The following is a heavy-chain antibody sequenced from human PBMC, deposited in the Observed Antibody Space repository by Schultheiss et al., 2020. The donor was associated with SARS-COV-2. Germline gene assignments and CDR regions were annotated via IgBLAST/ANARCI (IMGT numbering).Heavy chain of an antibody. J-gene: IGHJ6*02. Sequence: SETLSLTCTVSGGSISSYYWSWIRQPPGKGLEWIGSIYYSGSTYYNPSLKSRVTMSVDTSKNQFSLKLSSVTAADTAVYYCARDLGLYCSSTSCYDVYYYYGMDVWGQGTTVTVSS. V-gene: IGHV4-59*12. CDR2: IYYSGST. CDR3: ARDLGLYCSSTSCYDVYYYYGMDV. D-gene: IGHD2-2*01. CDR1: GGSISSYY.